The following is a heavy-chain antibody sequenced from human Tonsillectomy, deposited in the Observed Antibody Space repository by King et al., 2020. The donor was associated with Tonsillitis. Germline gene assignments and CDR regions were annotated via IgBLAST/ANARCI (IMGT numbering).Heavy chain of an antibody. V-gene: IGHV3-30*04. J-gene: IGHJ4*03. CDR2: KSHDGNEE. CDR1: GFTFSEHS. CDR3: ASLATRY. Sequence: VQLVESGGGVVQPGKSLRLSCVASGFTFSEHSMHWVRQAPGKGLEWVAVKSHDGNEEHYADAVKGRFTISRDNVKNILYLQMNNLRADDSAVYYCASLATRY.